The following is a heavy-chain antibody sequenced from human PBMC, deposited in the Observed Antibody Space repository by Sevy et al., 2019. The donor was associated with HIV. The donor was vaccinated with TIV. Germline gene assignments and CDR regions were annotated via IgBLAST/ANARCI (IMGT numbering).Heavy chain of an antibody. CDR1: GFSFQYS. CDR3: ARDRRELSYDSSGYSDAFDI. CDR2: ISSSSNYI. V-gene: IGHV3-21*01. D-gene: IGHD3-22*01. Sequence: GGSLRLSCRVSGFSFQYSMNWVRQAPGKGLDWFSSISSSSNYIYYADSLKGRFTVSRDNAKNSVYLQMNSLRAEDTAVHYCARDRRELSYDSSGYSDAFDIWGQGTLVSVSS. J-gene: IGHJ3*02.